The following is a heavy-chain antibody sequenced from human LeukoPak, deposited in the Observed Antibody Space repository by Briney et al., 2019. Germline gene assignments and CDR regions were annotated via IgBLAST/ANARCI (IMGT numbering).Heavy chain of an antibody. D-gene: IGHD3-10*01. CDR3: ARGGTMVRGVKGYYYGMDV. V-gene: IGHV1-2*04. CDR1: GYTFTGNY. Sequence: GASVKVSCKASGYTFTGNYMHWVRQAPGQGLEWMGWINPNSGGTNYAQKFQGWVTMTRDTSISTAYMELSRLRSDDTAVYYCARGGTMVRGVKGYYYGMDVWGKGTTVTVSS. J-gene: IGHJ6*04. CDR2: INPNSGGT.